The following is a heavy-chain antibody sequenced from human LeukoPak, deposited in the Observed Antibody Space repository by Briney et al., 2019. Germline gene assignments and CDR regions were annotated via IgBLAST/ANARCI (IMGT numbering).Heavy chain of an antibody. V-gene: IGHV4-31*02. CDR2: IYYSGST. CDR3: ARVLVPAAFGAFDM. D-gene: IGHD2-2*01. Sequence: SETLSLTCIVSGGSISSGGYYWSWIRQHPGKGLEWIGFIYYSGSTYYNPSLKSRVTISVDTSKSQFSLKLSSVTAADTAVYYCARVLVPAAFGAFDMWGQGTMVTVSS. CDR1: GGSISSGGYY. J-gene: IGHJ3*02.